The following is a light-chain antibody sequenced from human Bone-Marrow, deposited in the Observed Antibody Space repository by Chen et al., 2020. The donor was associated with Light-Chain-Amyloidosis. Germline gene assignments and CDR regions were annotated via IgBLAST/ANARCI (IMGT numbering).Light chain of an antibody. J-gene: IGLJ3*02. V-gene: IGLV3-21*02. CDR1: NIGSTS. Sequence: SYVLPQPSSVSVAPGQTATIACGGNNIGSTSVHGYQQTPGQAPLLVVYDASDRPSGIPERWSGADSGNTATLTISRVEDGDEADYYCQVWDRSSDSPVFGGGTKLTGL. CDR2: DAS. CDR3: QVWDRSSDSPV.